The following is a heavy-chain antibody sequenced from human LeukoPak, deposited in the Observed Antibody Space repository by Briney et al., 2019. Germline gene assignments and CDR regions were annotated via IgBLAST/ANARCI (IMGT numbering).Heavy chain of an antibody. CDR1: GYTFTSYG. J-gene: IGHJ4*02. V-gene: IGHV1-18*01. CDR3: ARVKSRGPRIAAAGSVFDY. D-gene: IGHD6-13*01. Sequence: ASVKVSCKASGYTFTSYGISWVRQAPGQGLEWMGWISAYNGNTNYAQKLQGRVTMTTDTSTSTAYMELRSLRSDDTAVYYCARVKSRGPRIAAAGSVFDYWGQGTLVTVSS. CDR2: ISAYNGNT.